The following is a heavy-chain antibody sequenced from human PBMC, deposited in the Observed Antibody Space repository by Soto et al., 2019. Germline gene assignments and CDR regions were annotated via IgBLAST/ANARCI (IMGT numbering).Heavy chain of an antibody. V-gene: IGHV3-23*01. CDR1: GFTFSSYA. Sequence: PGGSLRLSCAASGFTFSSYAMSWVRQAPGKGLEWVSAISGSGGSTYYADSVKGRFTISRDNSKNTVYLHMRSLTAEDTALYYCARGRLAVGSDWFDSWGPGTLVTDS. CDR2: ISGSGGST. CDR3: ARGRLAVGSDWFDS. D-gene: IGHD1-26*01. J-gene: IGHJ5*01.